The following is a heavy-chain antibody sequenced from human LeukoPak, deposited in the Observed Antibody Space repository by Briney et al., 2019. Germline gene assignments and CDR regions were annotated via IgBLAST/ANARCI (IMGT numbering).Heavy chain of an antibody. CDR2: ISGSGDST. CDR3: AKTRPLDSSSWSHGDY. CDR1: GFTFSSYA. V-gene: IGHV3-23*01. Sequence: PGGSLRLSCAASGFTFSSYALHWVRQAPGKGLEWVSAISGSGDSTYYGDSMKGRFTISRDNSKKTLYLQMNSLRAEDTAVYYCAKTRPLDSSSWSHGDYWGQGTLVTVSS. D-gene: IGHD6-13*01. J-gene: IGHJ4*02.